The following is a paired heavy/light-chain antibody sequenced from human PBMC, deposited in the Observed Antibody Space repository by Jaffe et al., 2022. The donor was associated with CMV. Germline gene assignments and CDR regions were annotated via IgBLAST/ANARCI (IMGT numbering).Light chain of an antibody. J-gene: IGKJ1*01. V-gene: IGKV3-20*01. CDR3: QQYDSAPPT. CDR1: QSISSSY. Sequence: EIVLTQSPGTLSLSPGERATLSCRASQSISSSYLAWFQQKPGQAPRLLIYGASSRATGIPDRFSGSGSGTDFTLTISRLEPEDFVVYHCQQYDSAPPTFGQGTKVEIK. CDR2: GAS.
Heavy chain of an antibody. CDR1: GYTFNDLY. CDR2: IYPHGGGT. D-gene: IGHD3-22*01. Sequence: QVQLVQSGAEVKEPGASVKVSCKTSGYTFNDLYIHWVRQAPGQGLEWMGWIYPHGGGTKYAQKFQGRVTMTRDMSISTAYMDLSGLKSDDTAMYYCTRDGHDRTFDYWGQGTLVTVSS. CDR3: TRDGHDRTFDY. V-gene: IGHV1-2*02. J-gene: IGHJ4*02.